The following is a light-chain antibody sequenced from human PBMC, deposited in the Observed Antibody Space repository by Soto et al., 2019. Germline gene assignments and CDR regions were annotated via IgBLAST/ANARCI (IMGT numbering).Light chain of an antibody. Sequence: DIQMTQSPSTLSASVGDRVTLTCRASQSISSWLAWYQQKPGKAPKLLIYRASNLDSGVPSRFSGSGSGTEFTLTISSLQPDDSATYYCQQYKGFPLTFGGGTKVEI. CDR1: QSISSW. CDR2: RAS. V-gene: IGKV1-5*03. CDR3: QQYKGFPLT. J-gene: IGKJ4*01.